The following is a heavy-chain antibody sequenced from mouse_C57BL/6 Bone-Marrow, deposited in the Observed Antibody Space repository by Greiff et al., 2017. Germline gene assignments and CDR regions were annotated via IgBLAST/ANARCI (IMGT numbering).Heavy chain of an antibody. J-gene: IGHJ2*01. CDR2: IYPRSGNT. D-gene: IGHD1-1*01. V-gene: IGHV1-81*01. CDR3: ARRTTVVPLDY. CDR1: GYTFTSYG. Sequence: VQLQQSGAELARPGASVKLSCKASGYTFTSYGISWVKQRTGQGLELIGEIYPRSGNTYYNEKFKGKATLTADKSSSTAYMELRSLTSEDSAVYFCARRTTVVPLDYWGQGTTLTVSS.